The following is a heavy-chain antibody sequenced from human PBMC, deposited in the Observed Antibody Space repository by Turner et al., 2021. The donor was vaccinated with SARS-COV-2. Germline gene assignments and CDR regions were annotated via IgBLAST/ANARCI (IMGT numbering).Heavy chain of an antibody. Sequence: QVQVVESGGGVVQPGRSLRLSCAASGFTFSSYGMHWVRQAPGKGLEWVAVIWYDGSNKYYADSVKGRFTISRDNSKNTLYLQMNSLRAEDTAVYYCARGRADSSSWYGWGAFDIWGQGTMVTISS. D-gene: IGHD6-13*01. J-gene: IGHJ3*02. CDR2: IWYDGSNK. V-gene: IGHV3-33*08. CDR1: GFTFSSYG. CDR3: ARGRADSSSWYGWGAFDI.